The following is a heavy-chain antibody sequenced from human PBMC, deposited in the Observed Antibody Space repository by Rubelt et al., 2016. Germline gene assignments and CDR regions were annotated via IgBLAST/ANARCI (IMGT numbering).Heavy chain of an antibody. D-gene: IGHD1-14*01. CDR3: ARGGVLGIF. Sequence: QVQLVQSGSELKKPGASVKVSCKASGYTFTRDAMNWVRQAPGQGLAWMGWINTNPAKPAYAQGFTGRFVFSLDTSVSTAYLQSSSLRPEDTAVYYCARGGVLGIFWGQGTLVTVSS. CDR1: GYTFTRDA. CDR2: INTNPAKP. J-gene: IGHJ4*02. V-gene: IGHV7-4-1*02.